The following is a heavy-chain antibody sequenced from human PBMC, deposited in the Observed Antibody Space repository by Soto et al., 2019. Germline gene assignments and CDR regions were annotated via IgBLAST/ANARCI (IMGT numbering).Heavy chain of an antibody. CDR3: TTGLELSTAIDAFDN. D-gene: IGHD5-18*01. J-gene: IGHJ4*02. V-gene: IGHV3-15*01. CDR2: IKSKTDGWTT. Sequence: GRSLRLSCVASAFTFSNAWMSWDRQAPGDGLEWVGRIKSKTDGWTTDYDAPVKGRFTISRDDSKNTLDLQMNSLKTEDTDVYYCTTGLELSTAIDAFDNWGQGTMVTVSS. CDR1: AFTFSNAW.